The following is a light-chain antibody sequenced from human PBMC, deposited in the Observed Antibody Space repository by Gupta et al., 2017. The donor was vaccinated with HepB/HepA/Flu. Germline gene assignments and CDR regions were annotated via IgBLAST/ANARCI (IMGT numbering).Light chain of an antibody. J-gene: IGKJ1*01. CDR3: QQYNSSPWT. CDR2: KAS. Sequence: SVGDRVTITCRASQSISSWLAWYQQKPGKAPKLLIYKASSLESGVPSRFSGSGSGTEFTLTISSLQPDDFATYYCQQYNSSPWTFGQGTKVEIK. CDR1: QSISSW. V-gene: IGKV1-5*03.